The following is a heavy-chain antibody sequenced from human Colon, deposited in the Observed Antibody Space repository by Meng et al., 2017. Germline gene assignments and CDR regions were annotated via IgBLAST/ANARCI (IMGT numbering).Heavy chain of an antibody. Sequence: QVMHRRSGHGLGKRPGARSPTGSGPGGSITNHNWGSWGRQPPGKGLEWIGEIFHHRNTNSNPSLKSRVTMSLDKSKNQFSLTLTSVTAADTAVYYCARDFHSTMTVFDSWGQGTLVTVSS. D-gene: IGHD1-1*01. J-gene: IGHJ4*02. V-gene: IGHV4-4*03. CDR1: GGSITNHNW. CDR2: IFHHRNT. CDR3: ARDFHSTMTVFDS.